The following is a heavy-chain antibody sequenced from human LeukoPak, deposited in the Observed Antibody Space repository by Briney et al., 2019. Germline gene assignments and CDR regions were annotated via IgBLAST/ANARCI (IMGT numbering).Heavy chain of an antibody. CDR2: ISSSSSTI. V-gene: IGHV3-48*01. CDR3: ARLPVVPAAIVYYYYYYMDV. Sequence: PGGSLRLSCAASGFTFSSYSMNWVRQAPGKGLEWVSYISSSSSTIYYADSVKGRFTISRDNAKNSLYLQMNSLRAEDTAVYYCARLPVVPAAIVYYYYYYMDVWGKGTTATVSS. J-gene: IGHJ6*03. CDR1: GFTFSSYS. D-gene: IGHD2-2*01.